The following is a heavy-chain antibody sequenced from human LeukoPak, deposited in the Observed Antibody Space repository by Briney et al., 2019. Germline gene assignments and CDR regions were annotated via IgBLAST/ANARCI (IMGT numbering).Heavy chain of an antibody. J-gene: IGHJ4*02. D-gene: IGHD1-26*01. CDR3: ARDPGGRALDY. V-gene: IGHV4-4*07. CDR1: GGSFSGYY. CDR2: IYTSGST. Sequence: SETLSLTCAVYGGSFSGYYWSWIRQPPGKGLEWIGRIYTSGSTNYNPSLKSRVTMSVDTSKNQFSLKLGSVTAADTAVYYCARDPGGRALDYWGQGTLVTVSS.